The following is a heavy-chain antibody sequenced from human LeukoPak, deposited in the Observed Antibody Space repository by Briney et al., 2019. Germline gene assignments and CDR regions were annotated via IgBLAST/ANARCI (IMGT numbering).Heavy chain of an antibody. CDR3: ASSYGSGSYYPYYGMDV. CDR1: GGSISSYY. Sequence: SETLSLTCTVSGGSISSYYWSWIRQPPGKGLEWIGEINHSGSTNYNPSLKSRVTISVDTSKNQFSLKLSSVTAADTAVYYCASSYGSGSYYPYYGMDVWGQGTTVTVSS. J-gene: IGHJ6*02. D-gene: IGHD3-10*01. CDR2: INHSGST. V-gene: IGHV4-34*01.